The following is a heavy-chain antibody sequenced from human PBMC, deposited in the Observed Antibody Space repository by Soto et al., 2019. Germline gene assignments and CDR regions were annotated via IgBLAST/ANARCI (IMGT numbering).Heavy chain of an antibody. V-gene: IGHV3-23*01. CDR1: GFTFSSYA. CDR2: ISGSGGST. CDR3: AKDFSPGWGRTAAGTGDY. D-gene: IGHD6-13*01. Sequence: GGSLRLSCAASGFTFSSYAMSWVRQAPGKGLEWVSAISGSGGSTYYADSVKGRFTISRDNSKNTLYLQMNSLRAEDTAVYYCAKDFSPGWGRTAAGTGDYWGQGTLVTVSS. J-gene: IGHJ4*02.